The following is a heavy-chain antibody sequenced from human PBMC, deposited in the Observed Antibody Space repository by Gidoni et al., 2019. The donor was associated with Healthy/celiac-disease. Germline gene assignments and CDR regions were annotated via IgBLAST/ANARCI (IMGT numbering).Heavy chain of an antibody. CDR1: GGSISSSSYY. J-gene: IGHJ4*02. CDR2: VYYSGST. D-gene: IGHD4-17*01. Sequence: QLQLQESGQRLVKTSETLSLTCTVSGGSISSSSYYGGWVRQPPGKGREWIGNVYYSGSTYYNPSLKSRVTISVDTSKNHFSLKLSSVTAADTAVYYCARHRGLRQFHPYFDYWGQGTLVTVSS. V-gene: IGHV4-39*01. CDR3: ARHRGLRQFHPYFDY.